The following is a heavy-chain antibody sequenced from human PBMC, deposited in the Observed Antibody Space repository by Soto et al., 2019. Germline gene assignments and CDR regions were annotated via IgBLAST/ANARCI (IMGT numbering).Heavy chain of an antibody. V-gene: IGHV5-10-1*01. J-gene: IGHJ6*02. CDR1: GYSFTSYW. CDR3: ARNRSPYCSGGSCYSGYYYYGMDV. Sequence: PGESLKISCKGSGYSFTSYWISWVRQMPGKGLEWMGRIDPSDSYTNYSPSFQGHVTISADKSISTAYLQWSSLKASDTAMYYCARNRSPYCSGGSCYSGYYYYGMDVWGQGTTVTVSS. CDR2: IDPSDSYT. D-gene: IGHD2-15*01.